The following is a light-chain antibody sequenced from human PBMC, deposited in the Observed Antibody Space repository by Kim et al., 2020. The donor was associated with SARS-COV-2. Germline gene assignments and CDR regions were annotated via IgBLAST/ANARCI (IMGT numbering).Light chain of an antibody. CDR3: QRCNDWPPYT. J-gene: IGKJ2*01. CDR1: EPVDSD. V-gene: IGKV3-15*01. CDR2: GAS. Sequence: SPGATAALSGGGSEPVDSDWGWCGQGPGEAARILVYGASGRASNVAVRFSGSGSVTDFTLTISGLQSEDFAVYYCQRCNDWPPYTFGQGTKLEI.